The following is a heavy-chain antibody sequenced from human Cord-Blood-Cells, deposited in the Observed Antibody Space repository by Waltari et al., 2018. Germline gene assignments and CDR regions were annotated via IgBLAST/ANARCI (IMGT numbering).Heavy chain of an antibody. CDR1: GYSFTSYW. CDR2: IYPGDSDT. Sequence: EVQLVQSGAEVKKPGESLKISCKGSGYSFTSYWIGWVRQMPGKGLEWMGIIYPGDSDTRYSPSFQGQVTSSADKSISTAYLQWSSLKASDTAMYYCASNGEYSSSSAAFDIWGQGTMVTVSS. J-gene: IGHJ3*02. CDR3: ASNGEYSSSSAAFDI. D-gene: IGHD6-6*01. V-gene: IGHV5-51*01.